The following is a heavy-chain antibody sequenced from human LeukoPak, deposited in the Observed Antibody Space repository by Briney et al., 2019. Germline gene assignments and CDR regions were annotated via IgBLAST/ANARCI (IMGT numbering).Heavy chain of an antibody. V-gene: IGHV3-21*01. CDR2: ITPTSTST. Sequence: GGSLRLSWAASGIAFRSFTMHWVRQAPGKGLEWVSSITPTSTSTVYADSVKGRFTISRDNAKNSLYLQMNSLRAEDTAVYHCATVYYDSSAYGDLDSWGQGTPVTVSS. CDR3: ATVYYDSSAYGDLDS. J-gene: IGHJ4*02. D-gene: IGHD3-22*01. CDR1: GIAFRSFT.